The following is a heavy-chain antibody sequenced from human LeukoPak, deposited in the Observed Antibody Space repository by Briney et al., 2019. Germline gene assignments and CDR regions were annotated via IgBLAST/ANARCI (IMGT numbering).Heavy chain of an antibody. CDR2: ISYDGSNK. J-gene: IGHJ3*02. CDR1: GFTFSSSG. Sequence: GGSLRLSCAASGFTFSSSGMHWVRQAPGKGLEWVAVISYDGSNKYYADSVKGRFTISRDNSKNTVYLQMNSLRVEDTAVYYCAKGYSGYDYAFDIWAKGQWSPSLQ. CDR3: AKGYSGYDYAFDI. V-gene: IGHV3-30*18. D-gene: IGHD5-12*01.